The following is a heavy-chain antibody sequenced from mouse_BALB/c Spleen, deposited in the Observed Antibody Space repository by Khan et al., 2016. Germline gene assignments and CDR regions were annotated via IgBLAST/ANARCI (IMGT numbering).Heavy chain of an antibody. CDR2: ILPGSGST. V-gene: IGHV1-9*01. Sequence: QVQLKQSGAELMKPGASVKISCKATGYTFSSYWIEWVKQRPGHGLEWIGEILPGSGSTNYNEKFKGKATFTADTSSNTAYMQLSSLTSEDSAVYYWARQLRGDYWGQCTTLTVSS. CDR3: ARQLRGDY. D-gene: IGHD1-1*01. CDR1: GYTFSSYW. J-gene: IGHJ2*01.